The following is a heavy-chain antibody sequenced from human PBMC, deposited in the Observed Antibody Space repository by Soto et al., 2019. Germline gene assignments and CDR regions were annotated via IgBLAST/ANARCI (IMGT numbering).Heavy chain of an antibody. V-gene: IGHV4-59*01. J-gene: IGHJ4*02. CDR2: IYYRGST. CDR1: GGSISSYY. Sequence: QVQLQESGPGLVKPSETLSLTCTVSGGSISSYYWSWIRQPPGKGLEWIGYIYYRGSTNYNPSLKSRVTISVDTSKNQFSLKLSSVTAADTAVYYCASIPKNHYYDSSGYYDYWGQGTLVTVSS. D-gene: IGHD3-22*01. CDR3: ASIPKNHYYDSSGYYDY.